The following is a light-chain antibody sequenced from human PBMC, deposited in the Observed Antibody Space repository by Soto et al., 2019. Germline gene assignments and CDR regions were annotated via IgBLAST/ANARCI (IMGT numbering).Light chain of an antibody. CDR3: QQYDKLPSIT. J-gene: IGKJ5*01. CDR1: QDISNY. CDR2: DAS. V-gene: IGKV1-33*01. Sequence: DIQMTQSPSSLSASVGDRVTITCQASQDISNYLNWYQQKPGKAPKLLIYDASNLETGVPSRFSGSGSGTDFNFTISSLQPEDIATYYCQQYDKLPSITFGQGTRLEIK.